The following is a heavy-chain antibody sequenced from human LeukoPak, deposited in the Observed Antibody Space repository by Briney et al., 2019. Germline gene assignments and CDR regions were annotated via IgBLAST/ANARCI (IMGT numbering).Heavy chain of an antibody. CDR3: ARHARSTFSTSWYDS. V-gene: IGHV4-59*08. Sequence: PSETLSLTCTVSGGSMTSYYWSWIRQPPGKGLEWIAYIYYSGGTNYNPSLKSRVTISVNTSKNQFSLKLSSVTAADTAVYYCARHARSTFSTSWYDSWVQGTLVTVSS. D-gene: IGHD2-2*01. J-gene: IGHJ5*01. CDR1: GGSMTSYY. CDR2: IYYSGGT.